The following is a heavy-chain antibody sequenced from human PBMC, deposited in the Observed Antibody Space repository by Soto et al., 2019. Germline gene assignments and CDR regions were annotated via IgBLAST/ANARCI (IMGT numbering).Heavy chain of an antibody. D-gene: IGHD2-2*01. Sequence: HPGGSLRLSCAASGFTFSGYWMSWVRQAPGKGLEWVAKIKQDGGEKYYVDSVKGRFTISRDNAKNSLYLQMNSLRAEDTAVYYCARDPSIVLVPAATYYYYYYGMDVWGQGTTVTV. CDR3: ARDPSIVLVPAATYYYYYYGMDV. V-gene: IGHV3-7*01. J-gene: IGHJ6*02. CDR1: GFTFSGYW. CDR2: IKQDGGEK.